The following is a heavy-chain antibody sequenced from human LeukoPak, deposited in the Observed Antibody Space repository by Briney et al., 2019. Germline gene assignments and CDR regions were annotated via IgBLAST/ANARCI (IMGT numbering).Heavy chain of an antibody. CDR1: GESFSGHY. Sequence: SSETLSLTCAVYGESFSGHYWTWIRQSPQKGLEWIGEINHSGITNYNPSFKSRVTISADTSKNQFSLKMRSVTAADTAAYYCARARETESIDYWGQGTLVTVSS. J-gene: IGHJ4*02. V-gene: IGHV4-34*01. CDR3: ARARETESIDY. CDR2: INHSGIT.